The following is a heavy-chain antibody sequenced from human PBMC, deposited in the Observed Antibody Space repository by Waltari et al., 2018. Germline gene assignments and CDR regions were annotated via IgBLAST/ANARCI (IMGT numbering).Heavy chain of an antibody. D-gene: IGHD3-10*01. CDR3: GRFGSPGSFDS. V-gene: IGHV3-7*01. Sequence: DVQLLESGGALVQPGGSLILSCTASGFTLRNHWMGWVRQTPGKGLEYVATISPDGSGKKYVDSVKGRFTVSRDNAQNSFFLQMNSLRAEDTAVYYCGRFGSPGSFDSWGQGTLVTVSS. CDR2: ISPDGSGK. CDR1: GFTLRNHW. J-gene: IGHJ5*02.